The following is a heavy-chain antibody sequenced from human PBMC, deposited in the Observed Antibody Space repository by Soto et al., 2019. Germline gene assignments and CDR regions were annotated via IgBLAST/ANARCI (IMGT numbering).Heavy chain of an antibody. CDR1: VGSRVGPY. CDR3: ARADPDASVGY. J-gene: IGHJ4*02. D-gene: IGHD3-16*01. V-gene: IGHV4-59*11. CDR2: ISYSGST. Sequence: SEPLSHPWTVSVGSRVGPYGTWLRQPPGKGLEWIGYISYSGSTYYNPSLKSRVTISADTSRNQFSLKLSSVIAADTAVYYCARADPDASVGYWGQGTLVTVSS.